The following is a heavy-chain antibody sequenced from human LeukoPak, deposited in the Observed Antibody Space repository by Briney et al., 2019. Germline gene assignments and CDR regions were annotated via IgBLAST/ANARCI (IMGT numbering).Heavy chain of an antibody. D-gene: IGHD3-10*01. CDR2: IKKDGSEK. CDR1: GFTFSSHL. V-gene: IGHV3-7*01. CDR3: ARDPLRFGEFSFDY. Sequence: GGSLRLSCAASGFTFSSHLMSWVRQAPGKGLEWVANIKKDGSEKYYVDSVKGRFTISRDNAKNSLYLQMNSLRAEDTAVYYCARDPLRFGEFSFDYWGQGTLVTVSS. J-gene: IGHJ4*02.